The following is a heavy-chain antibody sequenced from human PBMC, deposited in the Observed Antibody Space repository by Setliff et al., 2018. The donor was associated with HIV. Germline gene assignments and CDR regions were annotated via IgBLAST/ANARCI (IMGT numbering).Heavy chain of an antibody. Sequence: PGGSLRLSCAASKFTFSGYWMSWVRQAPGKGLEWVSGINWNGGSTAYADSVKGRFTISRDNARTSMYLEMRSLGVEDSAVYLCANLWEVGAWGQGTLVTVSS. J-gene: IGHJ5*02. D-gene: IGHD1-26*01. V-gene: IGHV3-20*04. CDR3: ANLWEVGA. CDR2: INWNGGST. CDR1: KFTFSGYW.